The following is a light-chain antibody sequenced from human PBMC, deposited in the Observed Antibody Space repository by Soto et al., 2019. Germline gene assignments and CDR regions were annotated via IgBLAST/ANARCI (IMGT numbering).Light chain of an antibody. CDR3: SSYAGSNNLV. J-gene: IGLJ2*01. CDR1: SSDVGDYNY. V-gene: IGLV2-8*01. Sequence: QSVLTQPPSASGSPGQSVTISCTGTSSDVGDYNYVSWYQQHPGKAPQLMIYEVSKRPSGVPDRFSGSKSGNTASLTVSGLQAEDEADYYCSSYAGSNNLVFGGGTKLTVL. CDR2: EVS.